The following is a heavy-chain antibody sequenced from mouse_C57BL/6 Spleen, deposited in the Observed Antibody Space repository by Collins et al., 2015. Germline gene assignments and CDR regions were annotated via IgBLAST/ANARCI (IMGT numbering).Heavy chain of an antibody. V-gene: IGHV1-74*01. CDR1: GYTFTSYW. CDR2: IHPSDSDT. Sequence: QVQLQQPGAELVKPGASVKVSCKASGYTFTSYWMHWVKQRPGQGLEWIGRIHPSDSDTNYNQKFKGKATLTVDKSSSTAYMQLSSLTSEDSAVYYCASSLGLYDYDGVYAMDYWGQGTSVTVSS. D-gene: IGHD2-4*01. CDR3: ASSLGLYDYDGVYAMDY. J-gene: IGHJ4*01.